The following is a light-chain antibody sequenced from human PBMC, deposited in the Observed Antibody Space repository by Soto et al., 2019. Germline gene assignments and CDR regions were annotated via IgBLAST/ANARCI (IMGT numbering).Light chain of an antibody. V-gene: IGKV1-33*01. CDR1: QDITNY. CDR3: QQYDSLPT. CDR2: GAS. Sequence: DIQMTQSPSSLSASVGDRVTITCQASQDITNYLSWYQQKPGKAPKLLIYGASNLQTGVPSRFSGSGFGTDFSFTISSLQPEDFATYYCQQYDSLPTFGGGTKVELK. J-gene: IGKJ4*01.